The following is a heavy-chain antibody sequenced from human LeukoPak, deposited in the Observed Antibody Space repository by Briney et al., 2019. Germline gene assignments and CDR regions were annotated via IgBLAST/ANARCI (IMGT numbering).Heavy chain of an antibody. CDR3: ARGSSGLGPDY. J-gene: IGHJ4*02. V-gene: IGHV1-3*01. Sequence: ASVKVSCKASGYTFTRCAMHWVRQAPGQRLEWMGWINAGNGNTKYSQKFQGRVTITRDTSASTAYMELSSLRSEDTAVYYCARGSSGLGPDYWGQGTLVTVSS. CDR2: INAGNGNT. D-gene: IGHD6-19*01. CDR1: GYTFTRCA.